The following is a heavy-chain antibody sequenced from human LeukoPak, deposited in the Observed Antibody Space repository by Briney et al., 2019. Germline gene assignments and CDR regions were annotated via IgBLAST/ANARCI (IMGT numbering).Heavy chain of an antibody. V-gene: IGHV1-8*01. J-gene: IGHJ4*02. CDR2: MNPNSGNT. CDR3: ARSSVGVRGTTDY. D-gene: IGHD3-10*01. CDR1: GYTFTSYD. Sequence: GASVKVSCKASGYTFTSYDINWVRQATGQGLEWMGWMNPNSGNTGYAQKFQGRVTMTRSTSVSTAYMELSNLTSEDTAVYYCARSSVGVRGTTDYWGQGTLVTVSS.